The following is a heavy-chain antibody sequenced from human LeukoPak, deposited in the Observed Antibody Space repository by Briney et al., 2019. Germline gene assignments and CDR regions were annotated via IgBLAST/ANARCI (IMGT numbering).Heavy chain of an antibody. V-gene: IGHV3-43*01. Sequence: GSLRLSCAASGFVFDDYTMHWVRQVPGKGLERVSLISWDGIISYYADSVKGRFTVSRDNSKNSLFLQMKSLRSEDSGLYYCAKEVSGGSYYEWVDYWGQGTLVTVSS. CDR3: AKEVSGGSYYEWVDY. CDR1: GFVFDDYT. CDR2: ISWDGIIS. J-gene: IGHJ4*02. D-gene: IGHD1-26*01.